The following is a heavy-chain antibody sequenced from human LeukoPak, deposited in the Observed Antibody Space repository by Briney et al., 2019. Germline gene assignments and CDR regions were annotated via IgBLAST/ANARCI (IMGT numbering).Heavy chain of an antibody. D-gene: IGHD2-2*01. CDR3: ARGRRVVVPAAKGDWFDP. CDR2: INPNSGGT. J-gene: IGHJ5*02. CDR1: GYTFTGYY. Sequence: ASVKVSCKASGYTFTGYYMHWVRQAPGQGLEWMGWINPNSGGTNYAQKFQGWVTMTRDTSISTAYMELSRLRSDDTAVYYCARGRRVVVPAAKGDWFDPWGQGTLVTVSS. V-gene: IGHV1-2*04.